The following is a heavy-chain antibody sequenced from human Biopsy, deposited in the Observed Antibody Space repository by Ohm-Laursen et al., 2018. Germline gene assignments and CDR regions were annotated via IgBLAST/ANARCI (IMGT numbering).Heavy chain of an antibody. CDR3: ARTPGKAVAGRFLDL. V-gene: IGHV4-4*07. CDR2: IYSTGSS. J-gene: IGHJ2*01. D-gene: IGHD6-19*01. CDR1: GGSTNDYF. Sequence: GTLSLTCSVSGGSTNDYFWSWIRQPAGETLEWIGRIYSTGSSSYNPSLKSRISMSMDTSNNQFSLTLTSVTAAGTAVYYCARTPGKAVAGRFLDLWGRGTLVTVSS.